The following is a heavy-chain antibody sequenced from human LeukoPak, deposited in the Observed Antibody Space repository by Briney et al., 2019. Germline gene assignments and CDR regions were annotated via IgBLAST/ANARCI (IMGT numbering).Heavy chain of an antibody. J-gene: IGHJ4*02. CDR3: ASASSHRIAAGGDY. CDR1: GFTFSNYW. V-gene: IGHV3-74*01. CDR2: INSDGSSR. D-gene: IGHD6-13*01. Sequence: GGSLRLSCAASGFTFSNYWMHWVRQAPGKGLVWVSRINSDGSSRNYADSVKGRFTISRDNAKNTLYLQMNSLRAEDTAVYCCASASSHRIAAGGDYWGQGTLVTVSS.